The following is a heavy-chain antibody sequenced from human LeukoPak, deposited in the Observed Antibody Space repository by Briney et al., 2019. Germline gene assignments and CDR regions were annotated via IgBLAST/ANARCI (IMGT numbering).Heavy chain of an antibody. V-gene: IGHV4-4*02. CDR2: IYHSGGT. CDR1: GGSISSNNW. J-gene: IGHJ4*02. Sequence: KPSETLSLTCAVSGGSISSNNWWSWVRQPPGKGLEWIGEIYHSGGTNYNPSLKSRVTISVDKSKNQFSLKLSSVTAADTAVYYCATYDSSGYYAYWGYWGQGTLVTVSS. D-gene: IGHD3-22*01. CDR3: ATYDSSGYYAYWGY.